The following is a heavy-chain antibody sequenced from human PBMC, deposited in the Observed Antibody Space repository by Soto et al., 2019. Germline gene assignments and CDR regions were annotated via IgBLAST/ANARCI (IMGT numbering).Heavy chain of an antibody. J-gene: IGHJ6*02. D-gene: IGHD2-15*01. V-gene: IGHV4-59*01. CDR1: GGSISSYY. Sequence: SETLSLTCTVSGGSISSYYWSWIRQPPGKRLEWIGYIYYSGSTNYNPSLKSRVTISVDTSKNQFSLKLSSVTAADTATYFCANQRWDVFADNGNRYSHYGMDVWGQGTTVTVSS. CDR3: ANQRWDVFADNGNRYSHYGMDV. CDR2: IYYSGST.